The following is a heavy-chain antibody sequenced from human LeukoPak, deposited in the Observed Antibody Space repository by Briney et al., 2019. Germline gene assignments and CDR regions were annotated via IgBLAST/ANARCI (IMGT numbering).Heavy chain of an antibody. Sequence: GGSLRLSCEASGFTFSSYWMHWVRQAPGKGLVWVSRINSDGSSTSYADSVKGRFTISRDNAKNTPYLQMNSLRAEDTAVYYCARVSYSSSSWGGYYFDYWGQGTLVTVSS. V-gene: IGHV3-74*01. CDR2: INSDGSST. CDR1: GFTFSSYW. D-gene: IGHD6-13*01. J-gene: IGHJ4*02. CDR3: ARVSYSSSSWGGYYFDY.